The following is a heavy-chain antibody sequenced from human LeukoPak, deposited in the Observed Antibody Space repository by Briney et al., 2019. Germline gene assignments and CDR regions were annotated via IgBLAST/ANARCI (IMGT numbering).Heavy chain of an antibody. CDR1: GGSISSYY. CDR2: IYTSGST. CDR3: ARDHVSPGLSNWFDP. Sequence: SETLSLTCTVSGGSISSYYWSWIRQPAGKGLEWIGRIYTSGSTNYNPSLKSRVTMSVDTSKSQFSLKLSSVTAADTAVYYCARDHVSPGLSNWFDPWGQGTLVTVSS. J-gene: IGHJ5*02. D-gene: IGHD3-16*01. V-gene: IGHV4-4*07.